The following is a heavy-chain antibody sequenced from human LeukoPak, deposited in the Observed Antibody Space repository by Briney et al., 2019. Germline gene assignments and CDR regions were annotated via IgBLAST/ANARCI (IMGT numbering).Heavy chain of an antibody. CDR3: ARTQYSSPLLWFDP. CDR2: IYYSGST. J-gene: IGHJ5*02. V-gene: IGHV4-59*01. D-gene: IGHD6-6*01. Sequence: SETLSLTCTVPGGSISSYYWSWIRQPPGKGLEWIGYIYYSGSTKYNPSLKSRVTISVDTSKNQFSLKLTSVTAADTAVYYCARTQYSSPLLWFDPWGQGTLVTVSS. CDR1: GGSISSYY.